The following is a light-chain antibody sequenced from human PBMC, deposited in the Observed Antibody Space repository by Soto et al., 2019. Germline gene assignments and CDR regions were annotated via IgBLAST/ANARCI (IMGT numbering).Light chain of an antibody. CDR2: EVS. V-gene: IGLV2-8*01. Sequence: SALTQPPSASGSPGQSVTISCTGTSSDVGGHNYVSWYQQHPGKAPKLMIYEVSKRPSGVPDRFSGSKSGNTASLTVSGLQAEDEADYYCSSYAGSNNXVFGTGTKVTVL. J-gene: IGLJ1*01. CDR1: SSDVGGHNY. CDR3: SSYAGSNNXV.